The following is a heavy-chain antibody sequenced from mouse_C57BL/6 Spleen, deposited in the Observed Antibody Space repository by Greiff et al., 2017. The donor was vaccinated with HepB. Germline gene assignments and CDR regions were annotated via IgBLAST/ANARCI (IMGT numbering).Heavy chain of an antibody. CDR1: GYSFTSYY. CDR2: IYPGSGNT. V-gene: IGHV1-66*01. CDR3: ASPLTTVVANFDY. Sequence: QVQLKQSGPELVKPGASVKISCKASGYSFTSYYIHWVKQRPGQGLEWIGWIYPGSGNTKYNEKFKGKATLTADTSSSTAYMQLSSLTSEDSAVYYCASPLTTVVANFDYWGQGTTLTVSS. J-gene: IGHJ2*01. D-gene: IGHD1-1*01.